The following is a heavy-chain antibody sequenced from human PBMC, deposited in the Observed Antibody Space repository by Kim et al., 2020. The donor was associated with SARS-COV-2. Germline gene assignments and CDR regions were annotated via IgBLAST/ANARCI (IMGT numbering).Heavy chain of an antibody. CDR1: GYSISSGYY. Sequence: SETLSLTCTVSGYSISSGYYWGWIRQPPGKGLEWIGSIYHSGSTYYNPSLKSRVTISVDTSKNQFSLKLSSVTAADTAVYYCARDRRIVVVPAAIYYYYGMDVWGQGTTVTVSS. CDR3: ARDRRIVVVPAAIYYYYGMDV. V-gene: IGHV4-38-2*02. D-gene: IGHD2-2*01. J-gene: IGHJ6*02. CDR2: IYHSGST.